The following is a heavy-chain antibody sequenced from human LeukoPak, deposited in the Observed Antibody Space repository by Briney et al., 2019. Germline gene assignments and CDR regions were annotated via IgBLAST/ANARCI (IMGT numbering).Heavy chain of an antibody. CDR3: ARDRRWPVVNHSDNWFDP. V-gene: IGHV4-34*01. J-gene: IGHJ5*02. D-gene: IGHD4-23*01. CDR2: INHSGST. Sequence: SETLSLTCAVYGGSFSGYYWSWIRQPPGKGLEWIGEINHSGSTNYNPSLKSRVTISVDTSKNQFSLKLSSVTAADTAVYYCARDRRWPVVNHSDNWFDPWGQGTLVTVSS. CDR1: GGSFSGYY.